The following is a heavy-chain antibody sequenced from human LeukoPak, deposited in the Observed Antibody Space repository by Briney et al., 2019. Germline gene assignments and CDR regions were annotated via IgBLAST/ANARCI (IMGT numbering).Heavy chain of an antibody. D-gene: IGHD2-21*02. J-gene: IGHJ4*02. Sequence: GGSLRLSCTGSGFSISNAWMSWVRQPPGKGLAWVGRINARSESETPEYAAPVKGRFTISRDDSRNTFYLQMNSLNSEDTGVYFCTINDLRWQPFWGQGTLVTVSS. V-gene: IGHV3-15*01. CDR1: GFSISNAW. CDR3: TINDLRWQPF. CDR2: INARSESETP.